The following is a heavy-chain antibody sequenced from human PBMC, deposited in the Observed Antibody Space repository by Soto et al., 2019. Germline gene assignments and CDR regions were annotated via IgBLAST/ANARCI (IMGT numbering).Heavy chain of an antibody. V-gene: IGHV3-23*01. D-gene: IGHD1-26*01. J-gene: IGHJ6*02. CDR2: ISAGGGST. CDR1: RFTFSNYA. CDR3: ASLVGPGGIPGGMDV. Sequence: EVQLLESGGNLVQPGGSLRLSCAASRFTFSNYAMSWVRQAPGKGLEWVSAISAGGGSTNYADSVKGRFTISRDNSXXTLYLQLNSLRAEDTAVYYCASLVGPGGIPGGMDVWGQGTTVTVSS.